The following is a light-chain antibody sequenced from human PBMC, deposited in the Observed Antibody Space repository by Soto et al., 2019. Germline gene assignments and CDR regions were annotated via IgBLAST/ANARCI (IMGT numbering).Light chain of an antibody. CDR2: DAS. V-gene: IGKV3-11*01. CDR1: QSVNIY. Sequence: EIVLTQSPSTLSFSPLERATLSCRASQSVNIYLAWYQQKPGQAPRLLIYDASNRATGIPARFSGSGSGTDFPLTISSLEPEDIAVYYCQQRSNWRVTFGGGTKVDIK. J-gene: IGKJ4*01. CDR3: QQRSNWRVT.